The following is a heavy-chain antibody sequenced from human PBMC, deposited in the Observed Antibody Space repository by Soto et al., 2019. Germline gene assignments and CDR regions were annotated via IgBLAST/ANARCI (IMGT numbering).Heavy chain of an antibody. CDR3: AKQKIGYSYGPMDV. CDR1: GFTFSSYG. V-gene: IGHV3-30*18. Sequence: QVQLVESGGGVVQPGRSLRLSCAASGFTFSSYGMHWVRQAPGKGLELVAVISYDGSNKYYADSVKGRFTISRDNSKNTLYLQMNSLRAEDTAVYYCAKQKIGYSYGPMDVWGQGTTVTVS. D-gene: IGHD5-18*01. CDR2: ISYDGSNK. J-gene: IGHJ6*02.